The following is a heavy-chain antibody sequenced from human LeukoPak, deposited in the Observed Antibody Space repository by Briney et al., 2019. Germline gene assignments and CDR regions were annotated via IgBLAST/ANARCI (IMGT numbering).Heavy chain of an antibody. D-gene: IGHD4-11*01. Sequence: GGSLRLSCAASGFTFTTYWMHWVRQAPGKGLVWVSVISGSGDNTYYADSVKGRFTISRDNSKNTVYLQMNSLRAEDTAVYFCAKDVEGPDSNYGPRIDCWGQGTLVTVSS. V-gene: IGHV3-NL1*01. J-gene: IGHJ4*02. CDR2: ISGSGDNT. CDR1: GFTFTTYW. CDR3: AKDVEGPDSNYGPRIDC.